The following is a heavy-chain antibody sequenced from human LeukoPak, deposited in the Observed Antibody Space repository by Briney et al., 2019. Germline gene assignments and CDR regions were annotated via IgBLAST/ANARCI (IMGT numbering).Heavy chain of an antibody. V-gene: IGHV4-39*01. CDR3: ARNQSSIQLAYSAHDRPGPNIWFDP. Sequence: PSETLSLTCTVSGGSLISTTDYWGWIRQPPGKGLEWIASIYYSGSTSYNPSLKSRVTMSVDTSKNQFSLRLTSVTAADTAVYFCARNQSSIQLAYSAHDRPGPNIWFDPWGQGTLVTVSS. D-gene: IGHD5-12*01. J-gene: IGHJ5*02. CDR2: IYYSGST. CDR1: GGSLISTTDY.